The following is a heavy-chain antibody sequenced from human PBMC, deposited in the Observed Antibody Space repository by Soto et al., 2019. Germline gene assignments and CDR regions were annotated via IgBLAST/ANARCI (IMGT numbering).Heavy chain of an antibody. V-gene: IGHV6-1*01. J-gene: IGHJ6*02. D-gene: IGHD5-12*01. CDR1: GDSVSSNSAA. CDR2: TYYRSKWYN. Sequence: SQTLSLTCAISGDSVSSNSAAWNWIRQSPSRGLEWLGRTYYRSKWYNDYAVSVKSRITINPDTSKNQFSLQLNSVTPEDTAVYYCAKDLRRDGYNEPYYYGMDVWGQGTTVTVSS. CDR3: AKDLRRDGYNEPYYYGMDV.